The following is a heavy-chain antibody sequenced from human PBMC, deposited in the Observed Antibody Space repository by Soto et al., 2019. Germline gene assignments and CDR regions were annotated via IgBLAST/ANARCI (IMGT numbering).Heavy chain of an antibody. V-gene: IGHV4-59*01. Sequence: SETLSLTCTVSGGSISSYYWSWIRQPPGKGLEWIGYIYYSGSTNYNPSLKSRVTISVDTSKNQFSLKLSSVTAADTAAYYCARILSFGGTFDYWGQGTLVTVSS. CDR3: ARILSFGGTFDY. D-gene: IGHD3-10*01. J-gene: IGHJ4*02. CDR2: IYYSGST. CDR1: GGSISSYY.